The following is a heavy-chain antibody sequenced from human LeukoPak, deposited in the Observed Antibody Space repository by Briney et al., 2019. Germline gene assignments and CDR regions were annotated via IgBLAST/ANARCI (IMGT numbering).Heavy chain of an antibody. Sequence: PSETLSLTCTVSGASISSGGYYWSWVRQDPGKGLEWIGYIYYGGGTYYNPSLRSRITISVDTSKNQFSLELSSVTAADTAVYFCARADGGVRGYYFDYWGQGIMVTVSS. CDR2: IYYGGGT. CDR3: ARADGGVRGYYFDY. J-gene: IGHJ4*02. V-gene: IGHV4-31*03. CDR1: GASISSGGYY. D-gene: IGHD3-10*01.